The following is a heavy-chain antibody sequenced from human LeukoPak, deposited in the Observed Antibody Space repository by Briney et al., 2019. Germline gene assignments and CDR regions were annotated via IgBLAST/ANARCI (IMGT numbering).Heavy chain of an antibody. D-gene: IGHD6-13*01. V-gene: IGHV1-2*02. CDR3: ARDVGSSWYADY. CDR1: GYIFTGYY. CDR2: INPNSGGT. Sequence: ASVKVSCKASGYIFTGYYLHWVRQAPGQGPEWMGWINPNSGGTNYAQKFQGRVTMTGDTPINTVYMELGRLRSDDTAIYYCARDVGSSWYADYWGQGTLVTVSS. J-gene: IGHJ4*02.